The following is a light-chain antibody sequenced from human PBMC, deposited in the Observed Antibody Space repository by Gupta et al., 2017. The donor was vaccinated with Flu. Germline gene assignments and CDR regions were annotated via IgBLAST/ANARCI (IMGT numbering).Light chain of an antibody. CDR2: LGS. Sequence: IVMTQSPLSLSVTPGEPASISCRSSQSLLHRNGFNYLDWYLQRPGQSPQLLISLGSNRASGVPDRFSGSGSGTDFTLTISRVEAEDVGIYYCMQGLQTLPYTFGQGTKLQIK. J-gene: IGKJ2*01. CDR1: QSLLHRNGFNY. CDR3: MQGLQTLPYT. V-gene: IGKV2-28*01.